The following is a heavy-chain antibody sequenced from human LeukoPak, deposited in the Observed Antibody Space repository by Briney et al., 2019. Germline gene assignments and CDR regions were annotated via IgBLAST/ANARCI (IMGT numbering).Heavy chain of an antibody. CDR3: ARGRVTMVRGAREYYFDY. V-gene: IGHV1-2*06. Sequence: ASVKVSCKASGYTFTGYYMHWVRQAPGQGLEWIGRINPNSGGTNYAQKFQGRVTMTRNTSISTAYMELSSLRSEDTAVYYCARGRVTMVRGAREYYFDYWGQGTLVTVSS. CDR1: GYTFTGYY. J-gene: IGHJ4*02. CDR2: INPNSGGT. D-gene: IGHD3-10*01.